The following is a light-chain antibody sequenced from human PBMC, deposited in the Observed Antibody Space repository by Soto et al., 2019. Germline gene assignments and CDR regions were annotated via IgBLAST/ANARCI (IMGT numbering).Light chain of an antibody. V-gene: IGKV3-20*01. CDR2: GAS. Sequence: EIVLTQSPGTLSLSPGERATLSCRASQSVSSSYLAWYQQKPGQAPRLLIYGASSRATGIPDRFSGSGSGTDFTLTISSLLPEDSATYYCQQSFSALFTFGQGTRLEIK. CDR1: QSVSSSY. J-gene: IGKJ5*01. CDR3: QQSFSALFT.